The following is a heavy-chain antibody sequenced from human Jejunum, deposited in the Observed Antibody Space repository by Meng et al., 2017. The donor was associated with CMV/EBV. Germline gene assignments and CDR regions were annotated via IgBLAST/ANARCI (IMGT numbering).Heavy chain of an antibody. V-gene: IGHV3-66*02. D-gene: IGHD3-10*01. Sequence: FTVNSNFMTWVRQAPGKGLEWVAIRYSASMTYYAAAVKGRFTISRDNSKNTMYLQMNGLRLEDTAMYYCATEVAVRNYFSYGMDVWGQGTAVTVSS. J-gene: IGHJ6*02. CDR1: FTVNSNF. CDR2: RYSASMT. CDR3: ATEVAVRNYFSYGMDV.